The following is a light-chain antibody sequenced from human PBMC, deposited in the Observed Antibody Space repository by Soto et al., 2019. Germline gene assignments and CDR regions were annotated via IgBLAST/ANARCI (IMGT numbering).Light chain of an antibody. CDR1: QSVSSN. J-gene: IGKJ1*01. Sequence: EIVMTQSPATLSVSPGERATLSCRASQSVSSNLVWYQQKPGQAPRLLIYGASTRATGIPARFSGSGSGTEFTLTISSLQSEDFGVYYCQQYNNWPPWTFGQGTKVEMK. V-gene: IGKV3-15*01. CDR2: GAS. CDR3: QQYNNWPPWT.